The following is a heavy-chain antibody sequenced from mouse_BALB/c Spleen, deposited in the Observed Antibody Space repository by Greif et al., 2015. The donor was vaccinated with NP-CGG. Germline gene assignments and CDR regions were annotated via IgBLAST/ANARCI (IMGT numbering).Heavy chain of an antibody. CDR3: ATLYYAMDY. CDR2: IWAGGST. Sequence: VKLVESGPGLVAPSQSLSITCTVSGFSLTSYGVHWVRQPPGKGLEWLGVIWAGGSTNYNSALMSRLSISKDNSKSXVFLKMNSLQTDDTAMYYCATLYYAMDYWGQGTSVTVSS. V-gene: IGHV2-9*02. J-gene: IGHJ4*01. CDR1: GFSLTSYG.